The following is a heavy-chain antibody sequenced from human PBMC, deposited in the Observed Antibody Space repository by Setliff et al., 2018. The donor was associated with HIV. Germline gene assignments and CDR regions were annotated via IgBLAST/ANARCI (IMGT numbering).Heavy chain of an antibody. J-gene: IGHJ4*02. Sequence: PSETLSLTCTVSGASINTNDYSWTWIRQSPGEALEWIGGIYHGGIAYYNPSLESRLTISVDKPKNQFSLMVSSVTDADTAIYFCARGGDAYKLGNFWGQGTLVTVS. D-gene: IGHD1-1*01. CDR1: GASINTNDYS. V-gene: IGHV4-30-4*08. CDR3: ARGGDAYKLGNF. CDR2: IYHGGIA.